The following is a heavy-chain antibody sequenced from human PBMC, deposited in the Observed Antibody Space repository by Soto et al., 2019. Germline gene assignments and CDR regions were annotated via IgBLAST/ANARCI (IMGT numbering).Heavy chain of an antibody. J-gene: IGHJ4*02. CDR2: IDPSDSYI. Sequence: GESLKISCKGSGYSFTSSCITWVRQMPGKGMEWMGHIDPSDSYINQSPSFKGHVTISTDKSISTVYLQWSSLAVSDTAMYYCASRSSSSRLNFDLGGQGTLVKVSS. CDR3: ASRSSSSRLNFDL. CDR1: GYSFTSSC. D-gene: IGHD6-6*01. V-gene: IGHV5-10-1*01.